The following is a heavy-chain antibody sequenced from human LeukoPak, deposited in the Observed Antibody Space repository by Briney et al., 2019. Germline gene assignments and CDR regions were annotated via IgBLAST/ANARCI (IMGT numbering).Heavy chain of an antibody. CDR2: ISGSGGST. V-gene: IGHV3-23*01. J-gene: IGHJ4*02. D-gene: IGHD3-10*01. CDR3: AKDWYYYGSGSLYFDY. Sequence: PGGSLRLSCAASGFTFSSYAMGWVRQAPGKGLEWVSAISGSGGSTYYADSVKGRFTISRDNSKNTLYLQMNSLRAEDTAVYYCAKDWYYYGSGSLYFDYWGQGTLVTVSS. CDR1: GFTFSSYA.